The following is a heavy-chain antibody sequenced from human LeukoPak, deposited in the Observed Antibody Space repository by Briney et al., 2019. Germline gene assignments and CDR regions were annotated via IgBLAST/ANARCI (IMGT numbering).Heavy chain of an antibody. CDR3: ARASYDSSGYYYGMDV. CDR2: IYYSGST. J-gene: IGHJ6*02. D-gene: IGHD3-22*01. CDR1: GGSISSYY. V-gene: IGHV4-59*12. Sequence: SETLSLTCTVSGGSISSYYWGWIRQPPGKGLEWIGYIYYSGSTNYNPSLKSRVTISVDKSKNQFSLKLSSVTAADTAVYYCARASYDSSGYYYGMDVWGQGTTVTVSS.